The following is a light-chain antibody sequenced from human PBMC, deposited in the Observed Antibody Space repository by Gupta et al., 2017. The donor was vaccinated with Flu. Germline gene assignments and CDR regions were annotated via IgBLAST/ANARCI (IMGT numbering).Light chain of an antibody. CDR3: QVWDSSSEVV. V-gene: IGLV3-21*02. CDR2: DES. Sequence: SYVLTQPPSVAVAPGQTARITCGGNNIGTKSVHWYQQRPGQAPELVVYDESDRPSGIPERFSGSKSGNTATLSISRDEAEDEADYYCQVWDSSSEVVFGGGTKVTVL. J-gene: IGLJ2*01. CDR1: NIGTKS.